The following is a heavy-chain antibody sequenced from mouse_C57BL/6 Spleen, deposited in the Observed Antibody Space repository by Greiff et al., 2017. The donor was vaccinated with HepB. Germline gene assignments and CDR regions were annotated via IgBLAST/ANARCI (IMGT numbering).Heavy chain of an antibody. D-gene: IGHD4-1*01. V-gene: IGHV3-6*01. CDR1: GYSITSGYY. Sequence: EVQLQQSGPGLVKPSQSLSLTCSVTGYSITSGYYWNWIRQFPGNKLEWMGYISYDGSNNYNPSLKNRISITRDTSKNQFFLKLNSVTTEDTATYYCARGWEKYFDVWGTGTTVTVSS. CDR3: ARGWEKYFDV. J-gene: IGHJ1*03. CDR2: ISYDGSN.